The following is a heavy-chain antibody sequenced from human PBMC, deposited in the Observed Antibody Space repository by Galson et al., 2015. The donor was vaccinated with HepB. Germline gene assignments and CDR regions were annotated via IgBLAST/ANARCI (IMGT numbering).Heavy chain of an antibody. CDR3: AKSAVGRGGAFDV. Sequence: SLRLSCAASGFSFSDYWMSWVRQAPGKGLEWVANIKQDGSEKYYVDSVKGRFTISRDNAKNSLYLQMNSLRAEDTAVYYCAKSAVGRGGAFDVWGQGTMVIVSA. D-gene: IGHD3-10*01. V-gene: IGHV3-7*03. J-gene: IGHJ3*01. CDR2: IKQDGSEK. CDR1: GFSFSDYW.